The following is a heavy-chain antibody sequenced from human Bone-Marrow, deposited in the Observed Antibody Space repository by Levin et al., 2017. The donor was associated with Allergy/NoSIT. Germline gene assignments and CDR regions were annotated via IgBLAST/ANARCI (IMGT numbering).Heavy chain of an antibody. D-gene: IGHD6-25*01. Sequence: SQTLSLPCDVSGGSISSNNWWGWVRQPPGKGLEWIGEISHGGSTNYNPSLESRVTISVDKSKNQFSLRLNSVTAADTALYYCARLSAGPLSYYYMDVWGNGTTVTVS. CDR1: GGSISSNNW. V-gene: IGHV4-4*02. CDR3: ARLSAGPLSYYYMDV. J-gene: IGHJ6*03. CDR2: ISHGGST.